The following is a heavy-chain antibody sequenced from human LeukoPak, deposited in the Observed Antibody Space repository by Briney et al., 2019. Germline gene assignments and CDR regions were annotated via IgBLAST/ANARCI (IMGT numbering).Heavy chain of an antibody. Sequence: GGSLRLSCAASGFTFTTYWMTWVRQAPGKGLEWVAIIKPDGSTMFYVDSVKGRFTISRDNAKNSLHLQMNSLRAEDTAIYYCARGMSGSYDYWGQGTLVTVSS. CDR3: ARGMSGSYDY. J-gene: IGHJ4*02. V-gene: IGHV3-7*05. CDR1: GFTFTTYW. D-gene: IGHD1-26*01. CDR2: IKPDGSTM.